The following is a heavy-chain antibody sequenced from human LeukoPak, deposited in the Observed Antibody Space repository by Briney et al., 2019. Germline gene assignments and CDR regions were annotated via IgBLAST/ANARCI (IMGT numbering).Heavy chain of an antibody. J-gene: IGHJ4*02. CDR2: ISYDGSNK. D-gene: IGHD3-9*01. V-gene: IGHV3-30*04. CDR1: GFTFSSYA. CDR3: ARDEHDILTGYSPGFDY. Sequence: GSLRLSCAASGFTFSSYAMHWVRQAPGKGLEWVAVISYDGSNKYYADSVKGRLTISRDSSKNTLYLQMNSLRAEDTAVYYCARDEHDILTGYSPGFDYWGQGTLVTVSS.